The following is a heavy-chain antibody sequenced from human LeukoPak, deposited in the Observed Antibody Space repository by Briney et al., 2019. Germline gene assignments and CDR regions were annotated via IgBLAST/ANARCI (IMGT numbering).Heavy chain of an antibody. J-gene: IGHJ4*02. CDR2: IYYSGST. CDR1: GRSISSYY. V-gene: IGHV4-59*01. D-gene: IGHD1-14*01. CDR3: ARVFPSPGY. Sequence: PSETLSLTCTVSGRSISSYYWSWIRQPPGKGLEWIGYIYYSGSTNYNPSLKSRVTISVDTSKNQFSLKLSSVTAADTAVYYCARVFPSPGYWGQGTLVTVSS.